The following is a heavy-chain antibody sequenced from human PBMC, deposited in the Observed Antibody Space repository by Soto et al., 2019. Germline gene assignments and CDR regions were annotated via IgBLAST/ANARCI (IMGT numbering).Heavy chain of an antibody. J-gene: IGHJ6*03. CDR2: ISGSGGST. CDR3: AKVRGYCTNGVCYPEPNYYYYMDV. V-gene: IGHV3-23*01. D-gene: IGHD2-8*01. Sequence: PGGSLRLSCAASGFTFSSYAMSWVRQAPGKGLEWVSAISGSGGSTYYADSVKGRFTISRDNSKNTLYLQMNSLRAEDTAVYYCAKVRGYCTNGVCYPEPNYYYYMDVWGKGTTVTVSS. CDR1: GFTFSSYA.